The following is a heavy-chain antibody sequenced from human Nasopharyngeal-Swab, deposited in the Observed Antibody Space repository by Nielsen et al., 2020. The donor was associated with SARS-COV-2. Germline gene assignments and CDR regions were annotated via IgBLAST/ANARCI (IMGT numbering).Heavy chain of an antibody. CDR2: FDPEDGET. Sequence: ASVKVSCKASGFTFSHYFMHWVRQAPGKGLEWMGGFDPEDGETIYAQKFQGRVTMTEDTSTDTAYMELSSLRSEDTAVYYCATTTALASGRGWFDPWGQGTLVTVSS. D-gene: IGHD5-18*01. CDR1: GFTFSHYF. V-gene: IGHV1-24*01. J-gene: IGHJ5*02. CDR3: ATTTALASGRGWFDP.